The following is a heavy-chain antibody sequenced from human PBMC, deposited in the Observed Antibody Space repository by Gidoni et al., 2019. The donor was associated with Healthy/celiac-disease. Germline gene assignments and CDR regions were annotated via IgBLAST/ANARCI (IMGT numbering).Heavy chain of an antibody. D-gene: IGHD1-26*01. Sequence: EVQLVESGGGLVQPGRSLRLSGAASGCTFDDYALHWVRQAQGKGLEWVSGISWNSGSIGYADSVKGRFTISRDNAKNSLYLQMNSLRAEDTALYYCAKADVDGSYADYFDYWGQGTLVTVSS. CDR3: AKADVDGSYADYFDY. CDR2: ISWNSGSI. V-gene: IGHV3-9*01. CDR1: GCTFDDYA. J-gene: IGHJ4*02.